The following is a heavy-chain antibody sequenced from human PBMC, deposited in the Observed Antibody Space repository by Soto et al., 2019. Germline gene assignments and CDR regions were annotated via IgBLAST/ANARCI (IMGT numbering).Heavy chain of an antibody. Sequence: PSETLSLTCTVSGGSIGTYYWSWIRQPPGKGLEWIGYIYYRGNTDYNPSLKSRVTISLDTPKNQFSLKLSSVTAADTAVYYCARLPGYYDILTGYTTYYFDYWVQGILVTVSS. CDR2: IYYRGNT. CDR1: GGSIGTYY. CDR3: ARLPGYYDILTGYTTYYFDY. D-gene: IGHD3-9*01. J-gene: IGHJ4*02. V-gene: IGHV4-59*08.